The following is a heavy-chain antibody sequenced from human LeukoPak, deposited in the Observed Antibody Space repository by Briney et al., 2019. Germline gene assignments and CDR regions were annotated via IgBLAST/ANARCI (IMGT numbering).Heavy chain of an antibody. D-gene: IGHD6-25*01. J-gene: IGHJ4*02. CDR2: ISSSSSYI. V-gene: IGHV3-21*01. CDR1: GFTFSSYS. CDR3: ARDEVARLPLDY. Sequence: GGSLRLSCAASGFTFSSYSMNWVRQAPGKGLEWASSISSSSSYIYYADSVKGRFTISRDNAKNSLYLQMNSLRAEDTAVYYCARDEVARLPLDYWGQGTLVTVSS.